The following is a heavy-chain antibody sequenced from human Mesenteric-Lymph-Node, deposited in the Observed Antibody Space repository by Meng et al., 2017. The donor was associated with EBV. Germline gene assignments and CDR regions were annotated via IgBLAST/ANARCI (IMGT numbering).Heavy chain of an antibody. CDR2: VDHRGST. V-gene: IGHV4-34*01. CDR3: ARAQWRRGYGLFLTKGDSFDP. Sequence: QVQLQQWGAGLLKPSETLSPTCAVYGGSFSGYYWSWIRQPPGKGLEWIGEVDHRGSTNYNPSLKSRVTISLDTSKNQFSLKLTSVTAADTAVYYCARAQWRRGYGLFLTKGDSFDPWGQGTLVTVSS. J-gene: IGHJ5*02. CDR1: GGSFSGYY. D-gene: IGHD3-22*01.